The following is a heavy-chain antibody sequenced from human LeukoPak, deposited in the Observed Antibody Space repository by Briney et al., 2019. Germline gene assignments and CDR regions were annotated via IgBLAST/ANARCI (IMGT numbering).Heavy chain of an antibody. CDR3: AKDSHYDSSGYYFQPDAFDI. CDR2: ISGSGGST. CDR1: GFTFSSYA. Sequence: PAGSLRLSCAASGFTFSSYAMSWVRQPQRKWMEWVSAISGSGGSTYYADSVKGRLTISRDNSKNTLYLQMNSLRAEDTAVYDCAKDSHYDSSGYYFQPDAFDIWGQGTMVTVSS. D-gene: IGHD3-22*01. J-gene: IGHJ3*02. V-gene: IGHV3-23*01.